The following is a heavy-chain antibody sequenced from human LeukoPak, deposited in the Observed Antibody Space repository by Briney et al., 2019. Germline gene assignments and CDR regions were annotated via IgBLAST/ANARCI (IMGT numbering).Heavy chain of an antibody. CDR3: ARDNYDI. V-gene: IGHV3-7*01. CDR1: GFTVNNNY. D-gene: IGHD3-9*01. CDR2: INQDEGQK. Sequence: PGGSLRLSCAASGFTVNNNYMSWVRLAPGKGLEYVANINQDEGQKYYVDSVKGRFTISKDTAKNSLNLQMNSLRAEDTGVYYCARDNYDIRGQGTLVTVSS. J-gene: IGHJ4*02.